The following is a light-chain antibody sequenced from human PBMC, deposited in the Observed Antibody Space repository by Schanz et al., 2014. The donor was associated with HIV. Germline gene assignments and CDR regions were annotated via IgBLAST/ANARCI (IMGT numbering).Light chain of an antibody. V-gene: IGLV1-40*01. J-gene: IGLJ2*01. CDR3: SSYAGSSTVV. Sequence: QSVLTQPPSLSGAPGQRVSLSCNGSSSNIGAGYDVHWYQQFPGTAPKLLIFDDDSRPSGVPDRFSGSKSGNTASLTVSGLQAEDEADYYCSSYAGSSTVVFGGGTKVTVL. CDR2: DDD. CDR1: SSNIGAGYD.